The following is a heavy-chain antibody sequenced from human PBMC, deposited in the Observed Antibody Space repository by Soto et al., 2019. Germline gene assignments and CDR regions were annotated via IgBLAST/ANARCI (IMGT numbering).Heavy chain of an antibody. CDR1: GFTLSNNR. D-gene: IGHD3-10*01. CDR2: LYFYGST. V-gene: IGHV3-53*02. CDR3: ARVATSESFFYY. J-gene: IGHJ4*02. Sequence: EVQLVETGGGLVLPGGSLRLSCVVSGFTLSNNRMTWVRQAPGQGLEWVSDLYFYGSTNYADSVRGRFTIFKDDSKNTLYLQITTLRAEDTALYYWARVATSESFFYYWGQGTLGTVSP.